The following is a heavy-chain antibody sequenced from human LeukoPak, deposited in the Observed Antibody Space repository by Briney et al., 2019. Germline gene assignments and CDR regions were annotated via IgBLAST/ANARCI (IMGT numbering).Heavy chain of an antibody. CDR1: GGTFSSYA. CDR2: IIPIFGTA. CDR3: ARVGSGLWWGYYYDSSGYDYGTDV. Sequence: ASVKVSCKASGGTFSSYAISWVRQAPGQGLEWMGGIIPIFGTANYAQKFQGRVTITTDESTSTAYMELSSLRSVDTAVYYCARVGSGLWWGYYYDSSGYDYGTDVWGQGTTVTVSS. D-gene: IGHD3-22*01. V-gene: IGHV1-69*05. J-gene: IGHJ6*02.